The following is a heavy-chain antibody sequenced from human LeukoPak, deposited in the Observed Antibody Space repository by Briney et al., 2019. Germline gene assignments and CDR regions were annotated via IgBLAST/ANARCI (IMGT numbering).Heavy chain of an antibody. CDR2: ISSSGYTI. CDR1: GFTFSNYE. J-gene: IGHJ4*02. V-gene: IGHV3-48*03. CDR3: ARPTGGQYIDY. D-gene: IGHD3-10*01. Sequence: GGSLRLSCAASGFTFSNYEMNWVRQAPGKGLEWVAYISSSGYTIHYADSVKGRFTIFRDNAKNTLHLQMNSLRAEDTAVYYCARPTGGQYIDYWGQGTLVTVSS.